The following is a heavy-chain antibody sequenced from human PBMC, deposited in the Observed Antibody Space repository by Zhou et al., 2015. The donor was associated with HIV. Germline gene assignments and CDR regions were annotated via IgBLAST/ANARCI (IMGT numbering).Heavy chain of an antibody. Sequence: QVQLVQSGAEVKKPGSSVKVSCKASGGTFSSYAISWVRQAPGQGLEWMGGIIPIFGTANYAQRFQGRVTITADESTSTAYMELSSLRSEDTAVYYCASRFVGRYCGGDCPLGYWGQGTLGHRLI. CDR3: ASRFVGRYCGGDCPLGY. V-gene: IGHV1-69*12. J-gene: IGHJ4*02. CDR2: IIPIFGTA. D-gene: IGHD2-21*02. CDR1: GGTFSSYA.